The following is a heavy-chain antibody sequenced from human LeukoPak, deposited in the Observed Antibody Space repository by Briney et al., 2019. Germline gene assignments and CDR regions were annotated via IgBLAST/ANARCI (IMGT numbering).Heavy chain of an antibody. CDR1: GFTFSSYG. V-gene: IGHV3-7*01. CDR3: ASSGYGDYYNWFDP. D-gene: IGHD4-17*01. Sequence: PGGSLRLSCAASGFTFSSYGMSWVRQAPGKGLEWVANIKQDGSEKYYVDSVKGRFTISRDNAKNSLYLQMNSLRAEDTAVYYCASSGYGDYYNWFDPWGQGTLVTVSS. J-gene: IGHJ5*02. CDR2: IKQDGSEK.